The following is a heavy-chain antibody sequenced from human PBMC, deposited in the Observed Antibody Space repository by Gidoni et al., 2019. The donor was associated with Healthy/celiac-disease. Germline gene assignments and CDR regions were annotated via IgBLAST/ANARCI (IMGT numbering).Heavy chain of an antibody. CDR2: TYYRSEWYN. J-gene: IGHJ4*02. CDR1: GDSVSSHSAA. Sequence: QVQLQQSGPGLVKPSQTLSLTCSISGDSVSSHSAAWNWIRQSPSRGLEWLGRTYYRSEWYNDYAVFVRSRITINPDTSKNQFSLQLNSVTPEDTAVYYCARGYYDYAWGSYRSPFDYWGQGTLVTVSS. D-gene: IGHD3-16*02. CDR3: ARGYYDYAWGSYRSPFDY. V-gene: IGHV6-1*01.